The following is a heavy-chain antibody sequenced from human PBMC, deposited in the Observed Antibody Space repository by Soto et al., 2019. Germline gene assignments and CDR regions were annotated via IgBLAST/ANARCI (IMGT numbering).Heavy chain of an antibody. CDR2: INAGNGNT. D-gene: IGHD2-21*02. CDR3: ARSIVVVTALAY. J-gene: IGHJ4*02. V-gene: IGHV1-3*05. CDR1: GYTFTSYA. Sequence: QVQLVQSGAEEKKPGASVKVSCKASGYTFTSYAMHWVRQAPGQRLEWMGWINAGNGNTKYSQKFQGRVTITRDTSASTADMELSSLRSEDTAVYYCARSIVVVTALAYWGQGALVTVAS.